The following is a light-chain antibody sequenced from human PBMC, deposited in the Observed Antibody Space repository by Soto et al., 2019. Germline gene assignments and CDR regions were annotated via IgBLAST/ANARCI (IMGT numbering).Light chain of an antibody. V-gene: IGKV1-5*03. J-gene: IGKJ2*01. CDR3: QQYIRYSPYT. Sequence: DIQMTQFPSTLSASIGDRVTITCRASQTISSSLAWYQQKPGKAPKLLIYKASNLETGVPSRFSGSGSGTKFALTISSLQPDDFATYYCQQYIRYSPYTFGQGTRLEIK. CDR1: QTISSS. CDR2: KAS.